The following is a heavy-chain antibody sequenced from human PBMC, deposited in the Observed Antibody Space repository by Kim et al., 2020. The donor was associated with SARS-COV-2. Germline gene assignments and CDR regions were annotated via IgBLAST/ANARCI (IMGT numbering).Heavy chain of an antibody. V-gene: IGHV5-51*01. D-gene: IGHD1-26*01. Sequence: GESLKISCKGSGYSFTNYWIGWVRQMPGKGLEWMGTISPGDSDTRYSPSFQGQVTISADKSISTAYLQWSSLKASDTAVYYCARRESGNQFLIDYWGQGTLVTVSS. CDR1: GYSFTNYW. CDR3: ARRESGNQFLIDY. CDR2: ISPGDSDT. J-gene: IGHJ4*02.